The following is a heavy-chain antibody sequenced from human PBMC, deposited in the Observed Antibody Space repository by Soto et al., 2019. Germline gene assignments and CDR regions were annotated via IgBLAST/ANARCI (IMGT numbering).Heavy chain of an antibody. CDR3: ARLGPYNKYSNDYYYYYGMDV. CDR2: INHSGST. CDR1: GGSFSGYY. Sequence: QVQLQQWGAGLLKPSETLSLTCAVYGGSFSGYYWSWIRQPPGKGLEWIGEINHSGSTNYNPSLKSRVTISVDTSKNQFPLKLSSVTAADTAVYYCARLGPYNKYSNDYYYYYGMDVWGQGTTVTVSS. J-gene: IGHJ6*02. V-gene: IGHV4-34*01. D-gene: IGHD4-4*01.